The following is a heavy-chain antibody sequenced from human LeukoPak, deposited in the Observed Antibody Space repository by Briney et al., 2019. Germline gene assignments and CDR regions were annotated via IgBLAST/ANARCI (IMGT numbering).Heavy chain of an antibody. CDR3: ARAGMGNWNYPGY. CDR1: GYAFTSYD. CDR2: MNPNSGNT. V-gene: IGHV1-8*03. Sequence: ASVKVSCKASGYAFTSYDINWVRQATGQGLEWMGWMNPNSGNTGYAQKFQGRVTITRNTSISTAYMELSSLRSEDTAVYYCARAGMGNWNYPGYWGQGTLVTVSS. J-gene: IGHJ4*02. D-gene: IGHD1-7*01.